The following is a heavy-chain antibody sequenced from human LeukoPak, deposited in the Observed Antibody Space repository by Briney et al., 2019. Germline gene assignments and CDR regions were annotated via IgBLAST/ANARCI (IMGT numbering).Heavy chain of an antibody. CDR3: AKDRRALYSIAAAGTFDY. CDR2: ISYDGSNK. D-gene: IGHD6-13*01. CDR1: GFTFSSYG. J-gene: IGHJ4*02. Sequence: GGSLRLSCAASGFTFSSYGMHWVRQAPGKGLEWVAVISYDGSNKYYADSVKGRFTISRDNSKNPLYLQMNSLRAEDTAVYYCAKDRRALYSIAAAGTFDYWGQGTLVTVSS. V-gene: IGHV3-30*18.